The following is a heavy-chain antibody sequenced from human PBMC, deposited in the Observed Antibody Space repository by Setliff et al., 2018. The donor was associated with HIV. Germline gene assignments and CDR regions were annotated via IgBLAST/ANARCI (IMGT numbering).Heavy chain of an antibody. CDR2: INHSGIT. D-gene: IGHD3-10*01. Sequence: SETLSLTCTVYGGSFSGYYWSWIRQPPGKGMEWMGEINHSGITNDNPSLKSRVTISVDKSKNQFSLKLRSVTAADTAVYYCARVTISTVRGVGYFYYFYMDVWGKGTPVTVSS. CDR1: GGSFSGYY. J-gene: IGHJ6*03. V-gene: IGHV4-34*01. CDR3: ARVTISTVRGVGYFYYFYMDV.